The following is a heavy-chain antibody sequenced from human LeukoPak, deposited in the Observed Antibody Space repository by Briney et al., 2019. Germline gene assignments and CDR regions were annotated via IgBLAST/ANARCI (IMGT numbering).Heavy chain of an antibody. V-gene: IGHV4-59*08. CDR1: GGSISSYY. Sequence: PSETLSLTCTVSGGSISSYYWSWIRQPPGKGLEWIGYIYYSGSTNYNPSLKSRVTISVDTSKNQFSLKLSTVTAADTAVYYCARHGYSGSYWFDPWGQGTLVIVPS. CDR3: ARHGYSGSYWFDP. D-gene: IGHD1-26*01. CDR2: IYYSGST. J-gene: IGHJ5*02.